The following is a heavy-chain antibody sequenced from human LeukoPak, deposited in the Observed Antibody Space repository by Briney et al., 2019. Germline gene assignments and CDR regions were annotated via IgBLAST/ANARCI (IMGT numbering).Heavy chain of an antibody. Sequence: GGSLRLSCAASGFTFSSYWMHWVRQAPGKGLVWVSGINRDGTTTTYADSVTGRFTISRDNAENTLYLQVNTLRAEDTAVYYCARPSAQGNAFDIWGQGTMVTISS. D-gene: IGHD2-2*01. CDR1: GFTFSSYW. V-gene: IGHV3-74*01. J-gene: IGHJ3*02. CDR3: ARPSAQGNAFDI. CDR2: INRDGTTT.